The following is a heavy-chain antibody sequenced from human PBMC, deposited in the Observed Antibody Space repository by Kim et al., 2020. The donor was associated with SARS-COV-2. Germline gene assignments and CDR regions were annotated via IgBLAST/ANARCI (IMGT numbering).Heavy chain of an antibody. CDR3: ARDAGLPAAFSHYYYMDV. CDR2: IYYSGST. D-gene: IGHD2-2*01. CDR1: GGSISSYY. V-gene: IGHV4-59*01. Sequence: SETLSLTCTVSGGSISSYYWSWIRQPPGKGLEWIGYIYYSGSTNYNPSLKSRVTISVDTSKNQFSLKLSSVTAADTAVYYCARDAGLPAAFSHYYYMDVWGKGTTVTVSS. J-gene: IGHJ6*03.